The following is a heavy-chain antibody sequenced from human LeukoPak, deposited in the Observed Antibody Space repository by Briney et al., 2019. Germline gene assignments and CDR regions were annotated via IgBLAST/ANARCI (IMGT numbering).Heavy chain of an antibody. D-gene: IGHD3-10*01. J-gene: IGHJ5*02. V-gene: IGHV7-4-1*02. CDR2: INTNTGKS. CDR1: GYTFRNYA. CDR3: AREASGTNP. Sequence: ASVKVSCKASGYTFRNYAMNWVRQAPGQGLGWMGRINTNTGKSMYAQGFTGRFVFSLDTSVSTAYLQISSLKTEDTAVYYCAREASGTNPWGQGTLVTVSS.